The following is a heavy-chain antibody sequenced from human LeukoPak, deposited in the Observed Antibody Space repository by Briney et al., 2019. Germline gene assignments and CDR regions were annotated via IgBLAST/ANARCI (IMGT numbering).Heavy chain of an antibody. D-gene: IGHD3-22*01. CDR2: ISSSSSYI. CDR3: AREIVSGYFDY. V-gene: IGHV3-21*01. J-gene: IGHJ4*02. Sequence: GRSLRLSCAASGFTFSSYGMHWVRQAPGKGLEWVSSISSSSSYIYYADSVKGRFTISRDNAKNSLYLQMNSLRAEDTAVYYCAREIVSGYFDYWGQGTLVTVSS. CDR1: GFTFSSYG.